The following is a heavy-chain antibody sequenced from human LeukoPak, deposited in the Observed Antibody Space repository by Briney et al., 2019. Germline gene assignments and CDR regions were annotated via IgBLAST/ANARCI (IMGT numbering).Heavy chain of an antibody. J-gene: IGHJ4*02. CDR3: ASTGYSSPYNPGFDY. CDR1: GGSISSSSYY. Sequence: SETLSLTCTVSGGSISSSSYYWGWIRQPPGKGLEWIGSIYYSGSTYYNPSLKSRVTISVDTSKNQFSLKLSSVTAADTAVYYCASTGYSSPYNPGFDYWGQGTLVTVSS. V-gene: IGHV4-39*01. D-gene: IGHD6-13*01. CDR2: IYYSGST.